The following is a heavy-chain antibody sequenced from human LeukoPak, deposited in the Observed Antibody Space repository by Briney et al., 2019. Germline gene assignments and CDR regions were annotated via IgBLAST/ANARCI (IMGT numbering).Heavy chain of an antibody. CDR2: ISAYNGNT. CDR1: VYTFTSYG. D-gene: IGHD6-13*01. J-gene: IGHJ4*02. V-gene: IGHV1-18*01. Sequence: GASVKLSCTASVYTFTSYGISWVRQAPGPGLEGMGWISAYNGNTDYAQKLQARVTMTTDTSTLTAYMALRSLRSVQPAGPYFARDFPNAGPSSSWFFSPVNFDYGGQGTLVTVSS. CDR3: ARDFPNAGPSSSWFFSPVNFDY.